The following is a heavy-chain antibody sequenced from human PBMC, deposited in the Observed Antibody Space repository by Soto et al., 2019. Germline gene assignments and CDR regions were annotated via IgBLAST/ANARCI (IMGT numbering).Heavy chain of an antibody. CDR3: ARVPIDTYMIYWSDP. V-gene: IGHV4-61*08. CDR2: IYFSGRT. J-gene: IGHJ5*02. CDR1: GDSVSSGDYY. Sequence: PSETLSLTCTVSGDSVSSGDYYWTWIRQPPGKGLEWVGHIYFSGRTNYIPSLESRVTISLDTSKNQFSLKLTSVTAADTAAYYCARVPIDTYMIYWSDPWGQGTLVTVS. D-gene: IGHD3-16*01.